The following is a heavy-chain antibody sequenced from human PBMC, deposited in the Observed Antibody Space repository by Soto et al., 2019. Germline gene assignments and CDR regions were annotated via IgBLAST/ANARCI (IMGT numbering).Heavy chain of an antibody. V-gene: IGHV3-30*18. CDR1: GFTFGNYA. CDR2: ISYDGSKR. D-gene: IGHD3-9*01. J-gene: IGHJ4*02. CDR3: AKGGGAPGYPIDY. Sequence: QVQLGASGGGVVQPGKSLRLSCVGSGFTFGNYAMYWVRQAPGKGLEWVAFISYDGSKRYHADSVKGQFTISRDNARNTLYLQMDRLRPEDTAVYYCAKGGGAPGYPIDYWGQGTLVTVSS.